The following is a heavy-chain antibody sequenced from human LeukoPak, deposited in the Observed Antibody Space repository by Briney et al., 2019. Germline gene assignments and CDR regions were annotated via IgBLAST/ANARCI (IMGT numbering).Heavy chain of an antibody. J-gene: IGHJ4*02. V-gene: IGHV1-46*01. CDR3: ARDILPSYSGYDRTLFDY. D-gene: IGHD5-12*01. CDR2: INPSGGST. Sequence: ASVKVSCKASGYTFTSYYMHWVRQAPGQGLEWMGIINPSGGSTSYAQKFQGRVTMTRDTSTSTVYMELSSLRSEDTAVYYCARDILPSYSGYDRTLFDYWGQGTLVTVSS. CDR1: GYTFTSYY.